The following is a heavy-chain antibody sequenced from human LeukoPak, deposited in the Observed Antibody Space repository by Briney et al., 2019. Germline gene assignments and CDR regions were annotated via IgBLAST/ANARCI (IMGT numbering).Heavy chain of an antibody. CDR1: GFTFSSYW. V-gene: IGHV3-7*01. J-gene: IGHJ4*02. Sequence: GGSLRLSCAASGFTFSSYWMSWVRQAPGKGLEWVANIKQDGSEKYYVDSVKGRFTISRDNAKNSLYLQMNSLRAEDTAVYYCATDAYYYDSSGYYGYWGQGTLVTVSS. CDR2: IKQDGSEK. CDR3: ATDAYYYDSSGYYGY. D-gene: IGHD3-22*01.